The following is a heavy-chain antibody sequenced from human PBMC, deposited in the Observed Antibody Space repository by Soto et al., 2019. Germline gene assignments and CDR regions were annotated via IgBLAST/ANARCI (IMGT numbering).Heavy chain of an antibody. CDR2: IYYSGST. D-gene: IGHD4-17*01. Sequence: QVQLQESGPGLVKPSQTLSLTCTVSGGSISSGDYYWSWIRQPPGKGLEWIGYIYYSGSTYYNPSLRSRVTRSVDTAKNQFALKLSSVTAADTAVYYCARYRVTTYSGWFDPWGPGTLVTGSS. V-gene: IGHV4-30-4*01. CDR3: ARYRVTTYSGWFDP. CDR1: GGSISSGDYY. J-gene: IGHJ5*02.